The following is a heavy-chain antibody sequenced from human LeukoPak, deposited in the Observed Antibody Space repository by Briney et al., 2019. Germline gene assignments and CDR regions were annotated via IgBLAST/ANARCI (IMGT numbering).Heavy chain of an antibody. CDR2: IRYDGSNK. D-gene: IGHD6-13*01. CDR3: AKDTAAAGTDLHLDY. J-gene: IGHJ4*02. CDR1: GFTFSSYG. V-gene: IGHV3-30*02. Sequence: GGSLRLSCAASGFTFSSYGMHWVRQAPGKGLEWVAFIRYDGSNKYYADSVKGRFTISRDNSKNSLYLQMNSLRAEDTALYYCAKDTAAAGTDLHLDYWGQGTLVTVSS.